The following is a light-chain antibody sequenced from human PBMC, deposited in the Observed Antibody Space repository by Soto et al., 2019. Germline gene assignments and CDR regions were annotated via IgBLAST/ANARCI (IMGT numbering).Light chain of an antibody. CDR2: GGS. CDR1: QSILSY. V-gene: IGKV1-39*01. J-gene: IGKJ1*01. Sequence: DIQMTQSPSSLSASVGDRFTITCRASQSILSYFNWYQQTPGKAPNLLIHGGSMLHSGVPTRFSGSGSGTEFRLNISSVQPDDAATYYCQQCNRHPWTFGQGTKVDIK. CDR3: QQCNRHPWT.